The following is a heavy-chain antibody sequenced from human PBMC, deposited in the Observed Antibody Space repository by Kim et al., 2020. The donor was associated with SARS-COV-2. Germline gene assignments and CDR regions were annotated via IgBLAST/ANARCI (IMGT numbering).Heavy chain of an antibody. J-gene: IGHJ6*01. D-gene: IGHD3-16*01. CDR3: ARDFLFLWAQYYYYYGMDV. Sequence: ASVKVSCKASGYTFTSYGISWVRQAPGQGLEWMGWISAYNGNTNYAQKLQGRVTRKTETAKKKEHQERRSQRADATAGDYCARDFLFLWAQYYYYYGMDV. CDR1: GYTFTSYG. CDR2: ISAYNGNT. V-gene: IGHV1-18*04.